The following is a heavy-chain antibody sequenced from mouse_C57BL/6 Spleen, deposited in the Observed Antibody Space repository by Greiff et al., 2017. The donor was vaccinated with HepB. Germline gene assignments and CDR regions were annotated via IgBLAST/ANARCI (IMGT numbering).Heavy chain of an antibody. CDR3: ARRGLREGYYAMDY. CDR1: GYSFTDYN. Sequence: EVQLQQSGPELVKPGASVKISCKASGYSFTDYNMNWVKQSNGKSLEWIGVINPNYGTTSYNQKFKGKATFTVDQSSSTAYMQLNSLTSEDSAVYYCARRGLREGYYAMDYWGQGTSVTVSS. D-gene: IGHD2-4*01. V-gene: IGHV1-39*01. CDR2: INPNYGTT. J-gene: IGHJ4*01.